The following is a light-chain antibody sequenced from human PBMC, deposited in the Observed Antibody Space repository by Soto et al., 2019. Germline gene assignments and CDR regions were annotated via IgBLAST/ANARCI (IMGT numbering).Light chain of an antibody. J-gene: IGKJ2*02. CDR3: QHRST. CDR2: DAS. Sequence: DIQMTQSPSSLSASVGDRVTITCQASQDISNYLNWYQQKPGKAPKLLIYDASNLETGVPSRFSGSGSWTDFTFTISSLQPEDIATYYCQHRSTFGQGTKLEIK. V-gene: IGKV1-33*01. CDR1: QDISNY.